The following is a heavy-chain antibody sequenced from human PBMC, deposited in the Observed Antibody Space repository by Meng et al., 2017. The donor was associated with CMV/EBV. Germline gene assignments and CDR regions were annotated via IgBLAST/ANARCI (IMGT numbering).Heavy chain of an antibody. Sequence: SLKISCAASGFTFDDYAMHWVRQAPGKGPEWVSGISWNSGSIGYADSVKGRFTISRDNAKNSLYLQMNSLRAEDTALYYCAKGTGLSGDYYYGMDVWGQGTTVTVSS. D-gene: IGHD3-16*02. J-gene: IGHJ6*02. CDR1: GFTFDDYA. CDR2: ISWNSGSI. CDR3: AKGTGLSGDYYYGMDV. V-gene: IGHV3-9*01.